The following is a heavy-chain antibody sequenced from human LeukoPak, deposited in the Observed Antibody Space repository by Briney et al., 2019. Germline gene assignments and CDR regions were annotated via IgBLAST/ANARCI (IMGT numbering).Heavy chain of an antibody. D-gene: IGHD3-10*01. Sequence: PSETLSLTCTVSGGSISSSSYYWGWIRQPPGKGLEWIGSIYYSGSTYYNPSLKSRVTISVDTSKNQFSLKLSSVTAADTAVYYCARVPTMVRGVISGWYFDLWGRGTLVTVSS. J-gene: IGHJ2*01. CDR2: IYYSGST. CDR3: ARVPTMVRGVISGWYFDL. V-gene: IGHV4-39*07. CDR1: GGSISSSSYY.